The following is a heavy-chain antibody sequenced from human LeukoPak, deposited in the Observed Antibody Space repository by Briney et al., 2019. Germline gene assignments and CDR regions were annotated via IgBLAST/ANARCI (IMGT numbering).Heavy chain of an antibody. CDR1: GYTFTGYY. Sequence: PGGSVEVSCKASGYTFTGYYMHWVRQAPGQGLEWMGWINPNSGGTNYAQKFQGRVTMTRDTSISTAYMELSRLRSDDTAVYYCAREQREGSSSWPPTTDYWGQGTLVTVSS. J-gene: IGHJ4*02. V-gene: IGHV1-2*02. CDR2: INPNSGGT. CDR3: AREQREGSSSWPPTTDY. D-gene: IGHD6-13*01.